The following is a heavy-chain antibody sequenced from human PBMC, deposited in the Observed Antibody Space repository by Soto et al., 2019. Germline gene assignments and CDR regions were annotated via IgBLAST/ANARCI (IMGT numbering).Heavy chain of an antibody. CDR3: AHPRGYGVFDAYDI. CDR2: ISAGGGNT. J-gene: IGHJ3*02. V-gene: IGHV3-23*01. CDR1: VFTFSTYA. D-gene: IGHD4-17*01. Sequence: WWSLRLSCSASVFTFSTYAMSWFRQAPGKGLEWVSAISAGGGNTYYADSVKGRFTISRDNSINTLYLQMNSLRTEDTAVYYCAHPRGYGVFDAYDIWGQGAMVTVSS.